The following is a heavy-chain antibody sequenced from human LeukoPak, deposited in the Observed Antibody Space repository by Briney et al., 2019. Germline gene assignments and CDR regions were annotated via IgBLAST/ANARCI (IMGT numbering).Heavy chain of an antibody. Sequence: GGSLRLSCAASGFTFSNAWMSWVRQAPGKGLEWVGRIKSKYDGATTDYAAPVKGRFTISRDDSKTTLYLEMNSLKTDDTAVYYCTTAGSSKGDYWGQGTLVTVSS. CDR3: TTAGSSKGDY. V-gene: IGHV3-15*01. CDR1: GFTFSNAW. J-gene: IGHJ4*02. D-gene: IGHD6-13*01. CDR2: IKSKYDGATT.